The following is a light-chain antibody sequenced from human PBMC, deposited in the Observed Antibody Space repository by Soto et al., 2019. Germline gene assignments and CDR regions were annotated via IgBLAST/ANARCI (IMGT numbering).Light chain of an antibody. V-gene: IGKV1-5*03. J-gene: IGKJ1*01. Sequence: DIQMTQSPSTLSASVGDRVTITCRASQSISSWLAWYQQRPGKAPKLLIYKASSLESGVPSRFSGSGSGTYFPLTISRLQPDFAASYYFQQYDNASTFGQGTKVEI. CDR1: QSISSW. CDR2: KAS. CDR3: QQYDNAST.